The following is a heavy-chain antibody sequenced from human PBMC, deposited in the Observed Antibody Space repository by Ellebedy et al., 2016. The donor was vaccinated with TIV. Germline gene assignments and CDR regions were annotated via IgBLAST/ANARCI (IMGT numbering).Heavy chain of an antibody. V-gene: IGHV4-59*01. Sequence: SETLSLTXTVSGGSISSYYWSWIRQPPGKGLEWIGYIYYSGSTNYNPSLKSRVTISVDTSKNQFSLKLSSVTAADTAVYYCARGRYPDCSGGSCQTTYYYGMDVWGQGTTVTVSS. CDR1: GGSISSYY. CDR2: IYYSGST. J-gene: IGHJ6*02. D-gene: IGHD2-15*01. CDR3: ARGRYPDCSGGSCQTTYYYGMDV.